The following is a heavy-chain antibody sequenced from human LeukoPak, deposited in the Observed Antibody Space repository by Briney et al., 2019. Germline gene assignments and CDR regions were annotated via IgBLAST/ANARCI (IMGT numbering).Heavy chain of an antibody. CDR2: ISSSSSYI. CDR3: AREDQPLYVDY. CDR1: GFTLSSYS. J-gene: IGHJ4*02. D-gene: IGHD2-2*01. Sequence: PGGSLRLSCAASGFTLSSYSMNWVRQAPGKGLEWVSSISSSSSYIYYADSVKGRFTISRDNAKNSLYLQMDSLRAEDTAVYYCAREDQPLYVDYWGQGTLVTVSS. V-gene: IGHV3-21*01.